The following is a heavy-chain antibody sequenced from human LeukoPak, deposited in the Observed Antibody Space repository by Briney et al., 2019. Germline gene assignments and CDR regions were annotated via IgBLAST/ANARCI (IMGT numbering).Heavy chain of an antibody. D-gene: IGHD5-24*01. CDR1: GGSFSGYY. CDR3: ARHLQRWLQTFDY. Sequence: SETLSLTCAVYGGSFSGYYWSWIRQPPGKGLEWIGEINHSGSTYYNPSLKSRVTISVDTSKNQFSLKLSSVTAADTAVYYCARHLQRWLQTFDYWGQGTLVTVSS. J-gene: IGHJ4*02. CDR2: INHSGST. V-gene: IGHV4-34*01.